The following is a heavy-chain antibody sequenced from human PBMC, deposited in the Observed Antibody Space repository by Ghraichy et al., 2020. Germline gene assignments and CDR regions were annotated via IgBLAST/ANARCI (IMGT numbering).Heavy chain of an antibody. CDR1: GFTISDDY. J-gene: IGHJ2*01. Sequence: GESLNISCAASGFTISDDYMSWVRQAPGKGLEWVSFIYSSGNTNYADSVKGRFTISRHISKNTVYLQMNSLRAEDTAVYYCARIIPLFRGLIFKTLGYFDLWGRGTLVTVSS. V-gene: IGHV3-53*04. CDR3: ARIIPLFRGLIFKTLGYFDL. CDR2: IYSSGNT. D-gene: IGHD3-10*01.